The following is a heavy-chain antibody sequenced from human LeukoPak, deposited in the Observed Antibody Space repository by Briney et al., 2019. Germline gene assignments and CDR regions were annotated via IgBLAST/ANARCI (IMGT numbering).Heavy chain of an antibody. V-gene: IGHV3-74*01. Sequence: GGSLRLSCAASGFTFDDYAMHWVRQAPGKGLVWVSRINSDGSSTSYADSVKGRFTISRDNAKNTLYLQMNSLRDEDTAVYYCARDYRYSPDYWGQGTLVTVSS. CDR1: GFTFDDYA. CDR3: ARDYRYSPDY. CDR2: INSDGSST. J-gene: IGHJ4*02. D-gene: IGHD1-26*01.